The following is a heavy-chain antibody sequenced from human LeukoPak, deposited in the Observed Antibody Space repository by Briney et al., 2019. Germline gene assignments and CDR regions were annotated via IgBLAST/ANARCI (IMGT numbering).Heavy chain of an antibody. V-gene: IGHV4-4*07. Sequence: PSETLSLTCTVSGGSISSYYWSWIRQPAGKGLEWIGRIYTSGSTNYNPSLESRVTMSVDTSKNQFSLKLSSVTAADTAVYYCARDPSSSWYGSWFDSWGQGTLVTVSS. D-gene: IGHD6-13*01. CDR3: ARDPSSSWYGSWFDS. J-gene: IGHJ5*01. CDR2: IYTSGST. CDR1: GGSISSYY.